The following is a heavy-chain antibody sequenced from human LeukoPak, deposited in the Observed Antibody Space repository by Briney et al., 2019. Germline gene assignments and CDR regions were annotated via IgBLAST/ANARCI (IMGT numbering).Heavy chain of an antibody. D-gene: IGHD5-18*01. CDR2: IIPIFGTA. Sequence: ASVKVSCKASGGTFSSYAISWVRQAPGQGLEWMGGIIPIFGTANYAQKFQGRVTITADESTSTAYMELSSLRSEDTAVYYCASARYSYGHYGWFDPWGQGTLVTVSS. V-gene: IGHV1-69*13. CDR1: GGTFSSYA. CDR3: ASARYSYGHYGWFDP. J-gene: IGHJ5*02.